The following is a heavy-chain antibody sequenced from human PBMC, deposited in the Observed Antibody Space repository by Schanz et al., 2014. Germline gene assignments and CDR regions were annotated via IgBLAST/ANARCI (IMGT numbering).Heavy chain of an antibody. V-gene: IGHV3-33*01. CDR1: GFSLNTYG. D-gene: IGHD1-1*01. CDR2: IWNNGVTK. J-gene: IGHJ4*02. CDR3: ARGTDWNLHY. Sequence: QVQLMESGGGVVQPGTSLILSCSVSGFSLNTYGIHWFRQPAGKGLEWVAVIWNNGVTKYYPDSVKGRFTVSRDSGQNSLYLQMNSLRAGDTAVYYCARGTDWNLHYWGQGALVTVSS.